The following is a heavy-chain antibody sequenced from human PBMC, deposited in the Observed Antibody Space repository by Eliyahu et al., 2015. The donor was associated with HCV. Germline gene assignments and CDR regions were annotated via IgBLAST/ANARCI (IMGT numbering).Heavy chain of an antibody. V-gene: IGHV3-7*01. J-gene: IGHJ4*02. CDR1: GFTFSSYW. D-gene: IGHD3-16*01. Sequence: EVQLVESGGGLVQPGGSLRLSCAASGFTFSSYWMSWVRQAPGKGLEWVANIKQDGSEKYYVDSVKGRFTISRDNAKNSLYLQMNSLRAEDTAVYYCARGTMITFGGVFDYWGQGTLVTVSS. CDR2: IKQDGSEK. CDR3: ARGTMITFGGVFDY.